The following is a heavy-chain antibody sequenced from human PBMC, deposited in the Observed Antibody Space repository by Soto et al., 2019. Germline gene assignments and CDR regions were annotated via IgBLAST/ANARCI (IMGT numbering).Heavy chain of an antibody. Sequence: VQLVESGGGLVQPGGSLRLSCAASGFAFSDAWINWVRQAPGKGLEWVGRIKSKTDGGTTDFAAPVRGRFAISRDDSKKMVYLKMNRLKTEDTSVYYCTTDSYITMIVVRFDYWSHGTLVTVSS. CDR1: GFAFSDAW. D-gene: IGHD3-22*01. V-gene: IGHV3-15*07. J-gene: IGHJ4*01. CDR2: IKSKTDGGTT. CDR3: TTDSYITMIVVRFDY.